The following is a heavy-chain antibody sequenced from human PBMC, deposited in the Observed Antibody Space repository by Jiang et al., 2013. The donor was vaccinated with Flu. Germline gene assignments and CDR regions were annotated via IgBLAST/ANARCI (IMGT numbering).Heavy chain of an antibody. Sequence: PGLVKPSETLSLTCDVSGYSIADAYYWGWVRQPPGKGLEWIATISYNGRTYSNPSLKSRVTISMDTWKNQFALNLNSVTAADTAVYFCARDQYDYGHDAFDIWGQGTMVKVSS. V-gene: IGHV4-38-2*02. CDR1: GYSIADAYY. J-gene: IGHJ3*02. CDR2: ISYNGRT. CDR3: ARDQYDYGHDAFDI. D-gene: IGHD3-16*01.